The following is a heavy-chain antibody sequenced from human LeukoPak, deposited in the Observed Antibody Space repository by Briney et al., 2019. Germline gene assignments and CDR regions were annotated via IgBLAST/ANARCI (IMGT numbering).Heavy chain of an antibody. CDR1: GFTFSSYG. CDR2: IWYDGSNK. V-gene: IGHV3-33*01. J-gene: IGHJ4*02. CDR3: ARDFPVGYCSSTSCYPFDY. D-gene: IGHD2-2*01. Sequence: GGSLRLSCAASGFTFSSYGMQWVRQAPGKGREWVAVIWYDGSNKYYADSVKGRFTISRDNSKNTLYLQMNSLRAEDTPVYYCARDFPVGYCSSTSCYPFDYWGQGTLVTVSS.